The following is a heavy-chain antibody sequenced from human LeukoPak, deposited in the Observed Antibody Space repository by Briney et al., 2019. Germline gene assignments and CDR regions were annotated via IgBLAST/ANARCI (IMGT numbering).Heavy chain of an antibody. V-gene: IGHV3-30*02. D-gene: IGHD4-17*01. J-gene: IGHJ4*02. CDR2: IRDDGRNK. Sequence: PGGSLRLSCAASGFTFSKYGMYWVRQAPGKGLKWVAFIRDDGRNKYYTDSVKGRFTISRDNSKNTLYLQMNSLRAEDTGVYYCAKDLNYGDLLDYWGQGTLVTVSS. CDR3: AKDLNYGDLLDY. CDR1: GFTFSKYG.